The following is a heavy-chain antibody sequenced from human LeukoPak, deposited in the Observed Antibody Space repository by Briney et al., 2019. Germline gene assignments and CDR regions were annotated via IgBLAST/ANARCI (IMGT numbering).Heavy chain of an antibody. CDR2: ISYDGSNK. CDR1: GFTFSSYG. CDR3: ARDFPPQTSYYFDY. V-gene: IGHV3-30*03. Sequence: GGSLRLSCAASGFTFSSYGMHWVRQAPGKGLEWVAVISYDGSNKYYADSVKGRFTISRDNSKNTLYLQMNSLRAEDTAVYYCARDFPPQTSYYFDYWGQGTLVTVSS. J-gene: IGHJ4*02.